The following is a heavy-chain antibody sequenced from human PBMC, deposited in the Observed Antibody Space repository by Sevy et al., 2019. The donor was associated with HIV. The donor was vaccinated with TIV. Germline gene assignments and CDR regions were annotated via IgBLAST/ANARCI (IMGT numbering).Heavy chain of an antibody. CDR2: IRSKANSYAK. CDR3: TRPGEYFDY. J-gene: IGHJ4*02. Sequence: GGSLRLSCAASGFTFSGSAMHWVRQASGKGLEWVGRIRSKANSYAKAYAASVKGRFTISRDDSKTTAYLQMNSLKTEDTAVYYCTRPGEYFDYWGQGTLVTVSS. V-gene: IGHV3-73*01. CDR1: GFTFSGSA. D-gene: IGHD2-21*01.